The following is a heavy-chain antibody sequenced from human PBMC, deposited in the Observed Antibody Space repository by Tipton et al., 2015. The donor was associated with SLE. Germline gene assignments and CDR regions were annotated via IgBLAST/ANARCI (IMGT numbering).Heavy chain of an antibody. CDR3: GRGATTWRGAIYGMDV. V-gene: IGHV4-59*12. Sequence: TLSLTCTVSGGSIRSNYWIWIRQPPGKGLEWIGYIYSSGSTNYNPSLKSRVTISIDVSKNQFSLNLPSVTAADTAVYYCGRGATTWRGAIYGMDVWGQGTTVTVSS. J-gene: IGHJ6*02. D-gene: IGHD1-1*01. CDR2: IYSSGST. CDR1: GGSIRSNY.